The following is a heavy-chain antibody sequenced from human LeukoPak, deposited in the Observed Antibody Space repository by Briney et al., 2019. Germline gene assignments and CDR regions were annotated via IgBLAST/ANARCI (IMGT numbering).Heavy chain of an antibody. J-gene: IGHJ4*02. CDR3: ARDHSAYSSSWYGY. D-gene: IGHD6-13*01. CDR1: GYTFTSYG. Sequence: ASVKVSCKASGYTFTSYGISWVRQAPGQGLEWMGWISAYNGNTNYAQKIQGRVTMTTDTSTSTAYMELRSLRSDDTDVYYCARDHSAYSSSWYGYWGQGTLVTVSS. CDR2: ISAYNGNT. V-gene: IGHV1-18*01.